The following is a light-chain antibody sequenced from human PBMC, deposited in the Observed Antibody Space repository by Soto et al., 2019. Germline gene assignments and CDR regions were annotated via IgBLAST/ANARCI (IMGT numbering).Light chain of an antibody. Sequence: QSALTQPASVSGSPGQSITISCTGTSSDVGGYNYVSWYQQHPGKAPKLMIYDVSNRPSGVSNRFSGSKSGNTASLTISVLQAEDEADYYGSSYTSSSTVVFGGGTKLTVL. CDR3: SSYTSSSTVV. J-gene: IGLJ2*01. CDR2: DVS. V-gene: IGLV2-14*01. CDR1: SSDVGGYNY.